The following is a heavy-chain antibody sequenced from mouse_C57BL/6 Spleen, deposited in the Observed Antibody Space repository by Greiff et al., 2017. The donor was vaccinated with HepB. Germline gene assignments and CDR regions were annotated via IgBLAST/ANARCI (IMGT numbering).Heavy chain of an antibody. CDR1: GYSFTDYN. CDR3: AARVGNYVWYFDV. V-gene: IGHV1-39*01. D-gene: IGHD2-1*01. Sequence: EVQLQQSGPELVKPGASVKISCKASGYSFTDYNMNWVKQSHGKSLEWIGVINPNYGTTSYNQKFKGKATLTVDQSSITAYMQLNSLTSEDSAVYYCAARVGNYVWYFDVWGTGTTFTVSS. J-gene: IGHJ1*03. CDR2: INPNYGTT.